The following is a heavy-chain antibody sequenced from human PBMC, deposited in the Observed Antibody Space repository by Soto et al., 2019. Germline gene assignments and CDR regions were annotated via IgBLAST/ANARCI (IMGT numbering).Heavy chain of an antibody. J-gene: IGHJ4*02. CDR3: ARETYCSSTSCYLDY. Sequence: EVQLVESGGGLVKPGGSLRLSCAASGFTFNTYTLAWVRQAPGRGLEWVSSVSSSSIYIHYGDSVKGRFTISRDNAQNSVYLQMDSLRADDTAVYYCARETYCSSTSCYLDYWGRGTLVTVSS. CDR2: VSSSSIYI. D-gene: IGHD2-2*01. V-gene: IGHV3-21*02. CDR1: GFTFNTYT.